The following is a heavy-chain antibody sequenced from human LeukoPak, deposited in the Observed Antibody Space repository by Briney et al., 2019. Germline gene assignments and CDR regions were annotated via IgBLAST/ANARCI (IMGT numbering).Heavy chain of an antibody. CDR1: GDSISGSYW. Sequence: SGTLSLTCAVSGDSISGSYWWSWVRPPPGKGLEWIGEIYHSGSTNYNPSLKSRVTISVDKSKNQFSLKLSSVTAADTAVYYCARDRQWLPLDYWGQGTLVAVSS. D-gene: IGHD6-19*01. V-gene: IGHV4-4*02. J-gene: IGHJ4*02. CDR3: ARDRQWLPLDY. CDR2: IYHSGST.